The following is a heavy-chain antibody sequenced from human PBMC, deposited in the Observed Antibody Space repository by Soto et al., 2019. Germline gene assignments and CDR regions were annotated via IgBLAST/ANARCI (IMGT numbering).Heavy chain of an antibody. D-gene: IGHD1-26*01. CDR3: ARGSVGGRRFDY. Sequence: QVQLVQSGAEVEKPGASMKVSCKSSGYTFTSYYIHWVRRAPGQGLEWMGIINPSGGSTSYAQKCQGRVTMTRDTSTSTVYMELSSLTSEDTAVYYCARGSVGGRRFDYWGQGSLVTVSS. J-gene: IGHJ4*02. CDR2: INPSGGST. V-gene: IGHV1-46*01. CDR1: GYTFTSYY.